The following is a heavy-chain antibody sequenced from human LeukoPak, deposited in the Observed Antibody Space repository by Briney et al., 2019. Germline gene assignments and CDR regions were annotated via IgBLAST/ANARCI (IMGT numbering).Heavy chain of an antibody. Sequence: GGSLRLSCAASGFTFDDYGMSWVRQAPGKGLEWVSGINWNGGSRAYADSVKGRFTISRDNAKNSLYLQMNSLRAEDTAVYYCARDSIAVAGGDYWGQGTLVTVSS. CDR1: GFTFDDYG. D-gene: IGHD6-19*01. J-gene: IGHJ4*02. V-gene: IGHV3-20*04. CDR2: INWNGGSR. CDR3: ARDSIAVAGGDY.